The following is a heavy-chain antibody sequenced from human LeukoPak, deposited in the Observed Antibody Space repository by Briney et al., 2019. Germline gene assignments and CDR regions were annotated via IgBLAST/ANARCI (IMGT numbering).Heavy chain of an antibody. CDR1: GGSISSYY. Sequence: PSETLSLTCTVSGGSISSYYWSWIRHPPGKGLEWIGYIYHGGSTDYNPSIKSRVTISVDTSKSQFSLKLTSVTAADTAVYYCATLTTVVTAYYFDYWGQGTLVTVSS. V-gene: IGHV4-4*09. J-gene: IGHJ4*02. CDR3: ATLTTVVTAYYFDY. D-gene: IGHD4-23*01. CDR2: IYHGGST.